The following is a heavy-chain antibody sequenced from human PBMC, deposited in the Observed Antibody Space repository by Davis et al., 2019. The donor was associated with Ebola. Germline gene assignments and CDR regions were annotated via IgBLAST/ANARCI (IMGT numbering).Heavy chain of an antibody. Sequence: ASVKVSCKVSGYTLTELSMHWVRQAPGKGLEWMGGFDPEDGETIYAQKFQGRVTMTTDTSTSTAYMELRSLRSDDTAVYYCARAYYYYYGMDVWGQGTTVTVSS. CDR1: GYTLTELS. CDR3: ARAYYYYYGMDV. J-gene: IGHJ6*02. CDR2: FDPEDGET. V-gene: IGHV1-24*01.